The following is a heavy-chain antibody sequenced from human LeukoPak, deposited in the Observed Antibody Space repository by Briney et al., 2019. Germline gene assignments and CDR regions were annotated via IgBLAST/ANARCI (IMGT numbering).Heavy chain of an antibody. CDR1: GYSFTSNW. CDR2: ICPGDSDT. D-gene: IGHD3-16*01. J-gene: IGHJ5*02. V-gene: IGHV5-51*01. Sequence: RGESLKISCKASGYSFTSNWIGWVRQMPGKGLEWMGIICPGDSDTRYSPSFQGQVTISADKSISTAYLQWSSLKASDTAMYYCARQITFGGIEFDPWGQGTLVTVSS. CDR3: ARQITFGGIEFDP.